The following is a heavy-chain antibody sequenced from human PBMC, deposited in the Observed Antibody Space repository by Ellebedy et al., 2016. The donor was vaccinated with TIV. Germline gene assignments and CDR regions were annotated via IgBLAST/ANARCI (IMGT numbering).Heavy chain of an antibody. V-gene: IGHV3-74*01. D-gene: IGHD2-21*02. CDR2: INSDGSST. Sequence: PGGSLRLSCAASGFTFSSYWMHWVRQAPGKGLVWVSRINSDGSSTSYADSVKGRFTISRDNAKNTLYLQMNSLRAEDTAVYYCARDERGYCGGDCYLDAFDIWGQGTMVTVSS. CDR1: GFTFSSYW. CDR3: ARDERGYCGGDCYLDAFDI. J-gene: IGHJ3*02.